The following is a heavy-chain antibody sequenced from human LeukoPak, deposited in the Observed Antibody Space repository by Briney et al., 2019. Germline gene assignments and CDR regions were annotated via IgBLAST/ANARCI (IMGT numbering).Heavy chain of an antibody. Sequence: SETLSLTCTVSGAPVSSASYWTWIRQPPGKGVEWIAHIYNGVNTNYTPSLKSRVTISVDTSKNQFSLRLNSVTAADTAVYYCARSRAFNSGAFDPWGQGSLVTVSS. D-gene: IGHD1-26*01. V-gene: IGHV4-61*01. J-gene: IGHJ5*02. CDR2: IYNGVNT. CDR1: GAPVSSASY. CDR3: ARSRAFNSGAFDP.